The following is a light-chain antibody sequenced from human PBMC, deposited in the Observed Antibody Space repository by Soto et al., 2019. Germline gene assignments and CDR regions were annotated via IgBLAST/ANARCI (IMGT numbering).Light chain of an antibody. Sequence: QSALTQPRSVSGSPGQSVTISCTGTSSDVGGYNYVSWFQLHPGKAPKLMIYDVSKRPSGVPDRFSGSKSANTASLTISGLQADDEADYYCCSYAGSYTHYVFGTGTKVTVL. J-gene: IGLJ1*01. V-gene: IGLV2-11*01. CDR1: SSDVGGYNY. CDR3: CSYAGSYTHYV. CDR2: DVS.